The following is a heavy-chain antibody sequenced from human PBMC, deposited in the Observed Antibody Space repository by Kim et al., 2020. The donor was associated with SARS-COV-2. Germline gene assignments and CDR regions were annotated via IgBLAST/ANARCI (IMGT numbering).Heavy chain of an antibody. D-gene: IGHD3-22*01. J-gene: IGHJ4*02. CDR2: INPSGGST. V-gene: IGHV1-46*01. CDR1: GYTFTSYY. Sequence: ASVKVSCKASGYTFTSYYMHWVRQAPGQGLEWMGIINPSGGSTSYAQKFQGRVTMTRDTSTSTVYMELSSLGSEDTAVYYCARGDYYDSSGRGGGSPSDFDYWGQGTLVTVSS. CDR3: ARGDYYDSSGRGGGSPSDFDY.